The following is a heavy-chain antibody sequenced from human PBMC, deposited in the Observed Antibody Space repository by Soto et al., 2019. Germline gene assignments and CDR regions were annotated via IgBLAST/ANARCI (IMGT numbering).Heavy chain of an antibody. CDR1: RYTFTNYH. D-gene: IGHD3-10*01. CDR2: INPGGYST. Sequence: ASVKVFCKASRYTFTNYHIHRLLQVPGQELERMGIINPGGYSTSYAQKFQGRVTVTRDSSTSTVDMELSSLRSEDTAVYYCAIDGGSWVYYVDYSGQGIQVTVSS. V-gene: IGHV1-46*01. CDR3: AIDGGSWVYYVDY. J-gene: IGHJ4*02.